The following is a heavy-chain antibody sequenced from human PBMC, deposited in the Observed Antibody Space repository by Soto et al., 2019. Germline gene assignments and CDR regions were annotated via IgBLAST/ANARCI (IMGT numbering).Heavy chain of an antibody. CDR1: GFTLGNYA. CDR3: AKDAVPKHGVWDWFDS. D-gene: IGHD6-19*01. V-gene: IGHV3-23*01. CDR2: MHGGGGGA. Sequence: EVQLLESGGGLAPPGGSLRLSCAASGFTLGNYAMTWVRQTPGKGLEWVSSMHGGGGGAYYSDFVKGRFTVSRDNSENTLYHQMSSLIVDDSAIYYCAKDAVPKHGVWDWFDSWGPGTLVTVSS. J-gene: IGHJ5*01.